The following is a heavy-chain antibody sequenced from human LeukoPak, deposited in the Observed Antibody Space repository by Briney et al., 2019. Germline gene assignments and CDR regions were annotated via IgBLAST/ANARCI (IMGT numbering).Heavy chain of an antibody. V-gene: IGHV1-2*02. Sequence: GASVKVSCKASGYXFTAYYMHWVRQAPGQGLDWLGWINPNSDVTRYAQKFQGRVTMTRDTSISTVYMELSRLRSDDTAVYYCARSRESCTGGTCPGDYWGQGTRVTVSS. J-gene: IGHJ4*02. CDR3: ARSRESCTGGTCPGDY. CDR2: INPNSDVT. D-gene: IGHD2-8*02. CDR1: GYXFTAYY.